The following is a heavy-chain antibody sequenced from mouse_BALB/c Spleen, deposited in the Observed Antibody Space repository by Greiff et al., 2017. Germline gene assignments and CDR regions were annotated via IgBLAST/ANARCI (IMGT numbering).Heavy chain of an antibody. Sequence: DVQLQESGAELVRPGALVKLSCKASGFNIKDYYMHWVKQRPEQGLEWIGWIDPENGNTIYDPKFQGKASITADTSSNTAYLQLSSLTSEDTAVYYCARANSWAMDYWGQGTSVTVSS. V-gene: IGHV14-1*02. CDR2: IDPENGNT. J-gene: IGHJ4*01. D-gene: IGHD4-1*01. CDR3: ARANSWAMDY. CDR1: GFNIKDYY.